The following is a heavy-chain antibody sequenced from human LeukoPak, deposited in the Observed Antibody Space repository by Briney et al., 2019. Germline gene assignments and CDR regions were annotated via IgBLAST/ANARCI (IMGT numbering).Heavy chain of an antibody. D-gene: IGHD3-3*01. CDR2: IVVGSGNT. CDR1: GFTFTSSA. V-gene: IGHV1-58*02. CDR3: AARPFWSGYPNWFDP. J-gene: IGHJ5*02. Sequence: SVKVSCKASGFTFTSSAMQWVRQARGQRLEWIGWIVVGSGNTNYAQKFQERVTITRDMSTSTAYMELSSLRSEDTAVYYCAARPFWSGYPNWFDPWGQGTLVTVSS.